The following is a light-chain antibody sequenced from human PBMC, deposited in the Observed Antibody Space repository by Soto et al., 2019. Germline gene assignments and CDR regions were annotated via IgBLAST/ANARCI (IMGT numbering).Light chain of an antibody. CDR1: SGSIASNY. CDR3: QSYDTTSQV. Sequence: NFMLTQPHSVSESPGKTVTISCTGSSGSIASNYVQWFQQRPGSAPTTVISKNNQRPSGVPDRFSGSIDISSNSASLTISGLKTEDEADYYCQSYDTTSQVFGGGTKVTVL. J-gene: IGLJ3*02. V-gene: IGLV6-57*02. CDR2: KNN.